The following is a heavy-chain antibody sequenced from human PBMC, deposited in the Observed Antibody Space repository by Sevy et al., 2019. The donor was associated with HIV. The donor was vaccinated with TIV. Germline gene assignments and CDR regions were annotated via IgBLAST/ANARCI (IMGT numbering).Heavy chain of an antibody. V-gene: IGHV3-30*18. J-gene: IGHJ6*02. Sequence: GGSLRLSCAASGFTFSSYGMHWVRQAPGKGLEWVAVISYDGSNKYYADSVKGRFTISRDNSKNTLYLQMNSLRAEDTAVYYCAKDRDSRDGMDVWGQRTTVTVSS. CDR1: GFTFSSYG. CDR3: AKDRDSRDGMDV. CDR2: ISYDGSNK. D-gene: IGHD2-21*01.